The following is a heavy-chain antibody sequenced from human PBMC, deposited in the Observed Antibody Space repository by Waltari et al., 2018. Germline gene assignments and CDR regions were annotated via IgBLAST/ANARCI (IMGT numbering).Heavy chain of an antibody. CDR1: GGTFSSYA. CDR3: ARGAHGRLDV. CDR2: IIPVMGKA. V-gene: IGHV1-69*10. J-gene: IGHJ6*02. Sequence: QVQLVQSGAELKKSASSVKVSCKASGGTFSSYAIHWVRQAPGQGLVWMGGIIPVMGKAAYPQNFQGRVTITADTTSTAYMELTSLRSDDAAVYYCARGAHGRLDVWGQGTTVLVSS.